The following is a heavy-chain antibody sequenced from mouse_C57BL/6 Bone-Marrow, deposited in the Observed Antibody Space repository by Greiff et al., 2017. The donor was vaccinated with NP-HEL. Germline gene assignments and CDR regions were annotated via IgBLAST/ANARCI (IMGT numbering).Heavy chain of an antibody. Sequence: VKLQQPGAELVMPGASVKLSCKASGYTFTSYWMHWVKQRPGQGLEWIGEIDPSDSYTNYNQKFKGKSTLTVDKSSSTAYMQLSSLTSEDSAVYYCARWTETYYDYDGGNYAMDYWGQGTSVTVSS. D-gene: IGHD2-4*01. J-gene: IGHJ4*01. CDR1: GYTFTSYW. CDR2: IDPSDSYT. V-gene: IGHV1-69*01. CDR3: ARWTETYYDYDGGNYAMDY.